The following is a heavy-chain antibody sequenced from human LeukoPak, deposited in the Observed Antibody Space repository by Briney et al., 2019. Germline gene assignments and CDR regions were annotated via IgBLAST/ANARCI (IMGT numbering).Heavy chain of an antibody. CDR2: VTWDGGST. V-gene: IGHV3-43D*04. CDR3: VKATTTSDYYFMDV. CDR1: GFTCDVYA. D-gene: IGHD1-26*01. J-gene: IGHJ6*03. Sequence: GGFLRLSCAASGFTCDVYAIHWVRQAPGKGLEWVSLVTWDGGSTYYADTVKGRFTISRDNTKNSLYLQMNSLRPEDTGLYYCVKATTTSDYYFMDVWGTGTTVIVSS.